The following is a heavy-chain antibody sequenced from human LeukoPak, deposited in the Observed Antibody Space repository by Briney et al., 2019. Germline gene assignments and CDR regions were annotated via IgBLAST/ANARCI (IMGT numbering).Heavy chain of an antibody. CDR3: AREEQQLGKIDY. J-gene: IGHJ4*02. CDR1: GYTLTSYY. V-gene: IGHV1-46*01. D-gene: IGHD6-13*01. Sequence: ASVTVSCKSSGYTLTSYYMHWVRQAPGQGLEWMGIINPSGGSTSYAQKFQGRVTMTRDTSTSTVYMELSSLRSEDTAVYYCAREEQQLGKIDYWGQGTLVTVSS. CDR2: INPSGGST.